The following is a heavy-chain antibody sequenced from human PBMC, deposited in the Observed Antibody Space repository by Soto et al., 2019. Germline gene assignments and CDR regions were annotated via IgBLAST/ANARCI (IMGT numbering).Heavy chain of an antibody. CDR1: GFSLTSHHMV. J-gene: IGHJ4*02. Sequence: QITLRESGPALVRPAQTLTLTCTFSGFSLTSHHMVVAWIRQPPGKAMEWLALINWDDDERFNPSLKDRLAISKDTSKNQVVLTMTNMGPLDTTTYFCAHAGDYDLLSFDHWGPGTLVTVSS. CDR3: AHAGDYDLLSFDH. CDR2: INWDDDE. D-gene: IGHD4-17*01. V-gene: IGHV2-5*02.